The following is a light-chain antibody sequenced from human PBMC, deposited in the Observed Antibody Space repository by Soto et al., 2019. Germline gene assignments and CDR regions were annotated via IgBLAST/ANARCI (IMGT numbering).Light chain of an antibody. CDR2: SNN. CDR1: SSNIGSNT. V-gene: IGLV1-44*01. CDR3: AAWDDSLWGV. J-gene: IGLJ1*01. Sequence: QSALTQPPSASGTPGQRVTISCSGSSSNIGSNTVNWYQQLPGTAPKLLIYSNNQRPSGVPDRFSGSKSGTSASLAISGLQSEDEADYYCAAWDDSLWGVFGTGTKVTVL.